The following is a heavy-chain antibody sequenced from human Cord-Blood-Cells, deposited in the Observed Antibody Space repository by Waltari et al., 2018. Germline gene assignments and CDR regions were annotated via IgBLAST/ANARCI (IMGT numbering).Heavy chain of an antibody. CDR2: INHSGST. CDR1: GGSFRGYY. V-gene: IGHV4-34*01. J-gene: IGHJ4*02. CDR3: ARGPTIFGVVIMGFDY. Sequence: QVQLQQWGAGLLKTSEPLSLTCAVYGGSFRGYYWSWFRQPPGKGLEWIGEINHSGSTNYNPSLKSRVTISVDTSKNQFSLKLSSVTAADTAVYYCARGPTIFGVVIMGFDYWGQGTLVTVSS. D-gene: IGHD3-3*01.